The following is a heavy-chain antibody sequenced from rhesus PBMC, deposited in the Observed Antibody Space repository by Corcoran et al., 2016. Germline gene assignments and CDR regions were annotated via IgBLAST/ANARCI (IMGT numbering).Heavy chain of an antibody. CDR1: GSSFSSYW. J-gene: IGHJ6*01. CDR2: IDPSDSDT. Sequence: EVQLVQSGAEVKRPGESLKISCKPSGSSFSSYWISWVRQMPGKGLEGMGAIDPSDSDTRASPSFQGQVTISADKSISTTYLQWSSLKASDSATYYCAGTFYTHYGLDSWGQGVVVTVSS. V-gene: IGHV5-2*01. D-gene: IGHD3S6*01. CDR3: AGTFYTHYGLDS.